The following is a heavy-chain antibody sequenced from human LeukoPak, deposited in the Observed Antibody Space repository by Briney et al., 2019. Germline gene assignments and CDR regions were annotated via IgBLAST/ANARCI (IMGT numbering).Heavy chain of an antibody. CDR1: GFTFSSYA. CDR2: ISYVGSNK. V-gene: IGHV3-30-3*01. CDR3: ARLGYCSSTSCPGDRYGMDV. D-gene: IGHD2-2*01. J-gene: IGHJ6*02. Sequence: GGSLRLSCAASGFTFSSYAMHWVRQAPGKGLEGVAVISYVGSNKYYADSVKGRFTISRDNSKNTLYLQMNSLRAEDTAVYYCARLGYCSSTSCPGDRYGMDVWGQGTTVTVSS.